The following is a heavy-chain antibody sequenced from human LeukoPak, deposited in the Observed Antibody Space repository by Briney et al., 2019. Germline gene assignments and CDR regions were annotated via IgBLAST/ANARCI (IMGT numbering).Heavy chain of an antibody. V-gene: IGHV3-7*01. CDR1: GFTFSSYW. D-gene: IGHD2-15*01. Sequence: KTGGSLRLSCAASGFTFSSYWMSWVRQAPGKGLEWVANIEQDGSEKNYVDSVKGRFTISRDNAKNSLYLQMNSLRAEDTAVYYCAKECPGYAFDIWGQGTMVTVSS. CDR3: AKECPGYAFDI. J-gene: IGHJ3*02. CDR2: IEQDGSEK.